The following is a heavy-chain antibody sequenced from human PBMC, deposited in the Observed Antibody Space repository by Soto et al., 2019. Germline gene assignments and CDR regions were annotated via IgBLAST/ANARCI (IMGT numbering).Heavy chain of an antibody. CDR3: ARAWGGYFDY. Sequence: QVQLQESGPGLVKPSQTLSLTCTVSGGSISSGGYYWSWIRQHPGKGLEWIGYIYYSESTHYNPSLKXRVTISVDTSKNQLSLKLSSVTAADTAVYYCARAWGGYFDYWGQGTLVTVSS. D-gene: IGHD3-16*01. CDR2: IYYSEST. V-gene: IGHV4-31*03. CDR1: GGSISSGGYY. J-gene: IGHJ4*02.